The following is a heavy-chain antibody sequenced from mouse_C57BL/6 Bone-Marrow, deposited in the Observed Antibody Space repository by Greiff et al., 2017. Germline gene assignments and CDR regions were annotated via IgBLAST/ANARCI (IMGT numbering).Heavy chain of an antibody. CDR3: ARWPRLLRLDY. CDR1: GYSIPSDY. CDR2: ISYSGST. D-gene: IGHD1-1*01. Sequence: EVTVEESGPGLAKPSQTLSLTCSVTGYSIPSDYWNWIRNFPGNKLEYMGYISYSGSTYYNPSLKSRISITQDTSKNQYYLQLNSITTEDTATYYCARWPRLLRLDYWGQGTTLTVSS. V-gene: IGHV3-8*01. J-gene: IGHJ2*01.